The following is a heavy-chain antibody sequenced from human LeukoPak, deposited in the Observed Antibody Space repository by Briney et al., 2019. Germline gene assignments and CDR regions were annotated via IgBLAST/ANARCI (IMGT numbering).Heavy chain of an antibody. V-gene: IGHV3-30-3*01. CDR3: ARGRTTVVTLGGY. D-gene: IGHD4-23*01. CDR2: ISYDGSNK. Sequence: PGGSLRLSFAASGFTFSSYAMHWVRQAPGKGLEWVAVISYDGSNKYYADSVKGRFTISRDNSKNTLYLQMNSLRAEDTAVYYCARGRTTVVTLGGYWGQGTLVTVSS. J-gene: IGHJ4*02. CDR1: GFTFSSYA.